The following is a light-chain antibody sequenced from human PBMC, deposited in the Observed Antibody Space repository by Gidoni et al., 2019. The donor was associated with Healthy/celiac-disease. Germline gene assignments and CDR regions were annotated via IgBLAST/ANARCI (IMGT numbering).Light chain of an antibody. Sequence: DIQMTQSPSSLSASVGDRVTITCRARQSISSYLNWYQQKPGKAPKLLIYAASSLQSGVPSRLSGSGSGTDFTLTISSLQHEDFATYYCQQSYSTPPTFGQGTKLEIK. CDR3: QQSYSTPPT. V-gene: IGKV1-39*01. CDR1: QSISSY. CDR2: AAS. J-gene: IGKJ2*01.